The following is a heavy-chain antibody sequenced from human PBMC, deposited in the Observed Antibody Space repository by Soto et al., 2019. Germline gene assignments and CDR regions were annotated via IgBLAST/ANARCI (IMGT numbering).Heavy chain of an antibody. CDR1: GFTFSSYS. D-gene: IGHD6-6*01. J-gene: IGHJ6*02. V-gene: IGHV3-48*02. Sequence: VQLVESGGGLVQPGGSLRLSRAASGFTFSSYSMNWVRQAPGKGREWVLNTSSSSSTKYYADSVKGRFTISRDNAKNSLYLQINRLRDEDTAVYYCARPEYSSSSYGMDDWGQGTTVTVSS. CDR2: TSSSSSTK. CDR3: ARPEYSSSSYGMDD.